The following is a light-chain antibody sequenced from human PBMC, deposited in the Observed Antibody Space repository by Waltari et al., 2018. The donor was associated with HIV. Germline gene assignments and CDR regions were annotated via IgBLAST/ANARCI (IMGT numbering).Light chain of an antibody. Sequence: EIVLTQSPGTLSLSPGERATLSCRARQSVSSNYLAWYQQKPGQAPRLLIYDASTRDTGIPDRFSGSGSGTDFTLTISRLEPEDFAVYYCHQYDSSLSTFGQGTKLEIK. CDR2: DAS. CDR1: QSVSSNY. V-gene: IGKV3-20*01. J-gene: IGKJ2*01. CDR3: HQYDSSLST.